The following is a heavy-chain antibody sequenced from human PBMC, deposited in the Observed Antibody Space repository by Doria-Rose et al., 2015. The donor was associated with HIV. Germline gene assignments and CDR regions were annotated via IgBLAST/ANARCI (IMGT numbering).Heavy chain of an antibody. D-gene: IGHD6-13*01. CDR3: ARIKSSRWYHKYYFDF. Sequence: QESGPVLVKPTETLTLTCTVSGVSLSSPGMGVSWIRQPPARALEWLANIFSYDERSSNTSLKSRLTISIGTSKSQVVLPMTDMVCVDTATYYCARIKSSRWYHKYYFDFWGQGTLVIVSA. CDR1: GVSLSSPGMG. V-gene: IGHV2-26*01. CDR2: IFSYDER. J-gene: IGHJ4*02.